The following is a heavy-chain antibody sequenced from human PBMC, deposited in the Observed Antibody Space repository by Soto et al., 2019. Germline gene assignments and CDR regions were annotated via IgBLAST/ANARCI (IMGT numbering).Heavy chain of an antibody. CDR2: ISSSGSTI. CDR3: ARDSNWNTPYYYYYGMDV. V-gene: IGHV3-11*01. Sequence: GSLRLSCAAPGFTFSDYYMSWNRQAPGKGLEWVSYISSSGSTIYYADSVKGRFTISRDNAKNSLYLQMNSLRAEDTAVYYCARDSNWNTPYYYYYGMDVWGQGTTVTVSS. D-gene: IGHD1-1*01. CDR1: GFTFSDYY. J-gene: IGHJ6*02.